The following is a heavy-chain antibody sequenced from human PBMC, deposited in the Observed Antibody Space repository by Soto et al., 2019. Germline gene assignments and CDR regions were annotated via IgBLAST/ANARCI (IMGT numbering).Heavy chain of an antibody. V-gene: IGHV4-34*01. J-gene: IGHJ6*03. Sequence: SETLSLTCAVYGGYFSGYYWSWIRQPPGKGLEWIGEINHSGSTNYNPSLKSRVTISVDTSKNQFSLKLSSVTAADTAVYYCARGRGKYYYGSGSYFYYYMDVWGKGTTVTVSS. D-gene: IGHD3-10*01. CDR2: INHSGST. CDR1: GGYFSGYY. CDR3: ARGRGKYYYGSGSYFYYYMDV.